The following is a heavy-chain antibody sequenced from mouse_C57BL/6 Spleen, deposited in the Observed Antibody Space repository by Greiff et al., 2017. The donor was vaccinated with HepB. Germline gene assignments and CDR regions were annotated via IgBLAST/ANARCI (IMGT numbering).Heavy chain of an antibody. Sequence: EVQLQQSGPELVKPGASVKISCKASGYTFTDYYMNWVKQSHGKSLEWIGDINPNNGGTSYNQKFKGKATLTVDKSSSTAYMELRSLTSEDSAVYYCASEGFMDYWGQGTSVTVSS. CDR3: ASEGFMDY. J-gene: IGHJ4*01. CDR1: GYTFTDYY. V-gene: IGHV1-26*01. CDR2: INPNNGGT.